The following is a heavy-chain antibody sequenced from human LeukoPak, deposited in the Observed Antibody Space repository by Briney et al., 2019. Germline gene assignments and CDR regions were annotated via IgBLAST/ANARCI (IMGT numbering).Heavy chain of an antibody. J-gene: IGHJ6*03. Sequence: PSETLSLTCTVSGYSISSGYYWGWIRQPPGKGLEWIGSIYHSESTYYNPSLKSRVTISVDTSKNQFSLKLSSVTAADTAVYYCARQEWNRRNAHYYYYYMDVWGKGTTVTVSS. CDR2: IYHSEST. D-gene: IGHD3-3*01. CDR1: GYSISSGYY. V-gene: IGHV4-38-2*02. CDR3: ARQEWNRRNAHYYYYYMDV.